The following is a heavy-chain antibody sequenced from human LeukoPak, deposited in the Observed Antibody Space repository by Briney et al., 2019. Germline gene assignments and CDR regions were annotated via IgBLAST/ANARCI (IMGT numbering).Heavy chain of an antibody. V-gene: IGHV4-34*01. Sequence: SETLSLTCAVYGGSFSNNYWSWIRQPPGKGLEWIGEIYHSGSTNYNPSLKSRVTISVDTSKNQFSLKLSSVTAADTAVYYCARVKYTTGWGGHYYYYMDVWGKGTTVTVSS. CDR3: ARVKYTTGWGGHYYYYMDV. J-gene: IGHJ6*03. CDR1: GGSFSNNY. D-gene: IGHD6-19*01. CDR2: IYHSGST.